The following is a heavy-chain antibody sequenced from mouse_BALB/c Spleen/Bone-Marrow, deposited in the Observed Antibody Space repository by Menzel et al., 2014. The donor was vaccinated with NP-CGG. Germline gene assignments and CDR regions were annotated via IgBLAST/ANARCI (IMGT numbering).Heavy chain of an antibody. CDR2: INPSTGYT. V-gene: IGHV1-7*01. J-gene: IGHJ2*01. CDR3: ARIYYYGRDY. Sequence: QVQLQQSGAELAKPGASVKMSCKASGYTFTNYWMHWVKQRPGQGLKWIGYINPSTGYTEYNQKFKDKATLTADKSSSTAYMQLSSPTSEDSAVYYCARIYYYGRDYWGQGTTLTVSS. CDR1: GYTFTNYW. D-gene: IGHD1-1*01.